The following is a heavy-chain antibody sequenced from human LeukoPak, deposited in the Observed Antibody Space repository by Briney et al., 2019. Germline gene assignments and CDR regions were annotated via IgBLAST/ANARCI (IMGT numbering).Heavy chain of an antibody. CDR3: ARDIGLGT. Sequence: SETLSLTCAVYGGSFSGYYWNWIRQPPGEGLEWIGEINHSGSTNYNPSLKSRVTISVDTSKNHFSLKLSSVTAADTAVYYCARDIGLGTWGQGTLVTVSS. CDR2: INHSGST. CDR1: GGSFSGYY. J-gene: IGHJ4*02. V-gene: IGHV4-34*01. D-gene: IGHD1-14*01.